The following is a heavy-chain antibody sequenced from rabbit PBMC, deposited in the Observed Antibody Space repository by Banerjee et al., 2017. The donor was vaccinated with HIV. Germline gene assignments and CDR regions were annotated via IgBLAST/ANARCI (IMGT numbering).Heavy chain of an antibody. CDR3: AREADYADYGYATFNL. V-gene: IGHV1S40*01. Sequence: QSLEESGGDLVKPEGSLTLTCTASGFTISTYWMCWVRQAPGKGLEWIACIYPGSGSGSTSYASWAKGRFTISKTSSTTVTLQMTSLTAADTATYFCAREADYADYGYATFNLWGQGTLVTVS. J-gene: IGHJ4*01. CDR2: IYPGSGSGST. D-gene: IGHD6-1*01. CDR1: GFTISTYW.